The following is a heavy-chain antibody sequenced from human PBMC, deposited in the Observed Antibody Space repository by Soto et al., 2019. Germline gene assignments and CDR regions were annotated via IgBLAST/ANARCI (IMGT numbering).Heavy chain of an antibody. CDR2: IYSGGST. V-gene: IGHV3-53*04. J-gene: IGHJ2*01. CDR1: GFTVSSNY. CDR3: AREGDSSGYRPGLLWYFDL. Sequence: GGSLRLSCAASGFTVSSNYMSWVRQAPGKGLEWVSVIYSGGSTYYADSVKGRFTISRHNSKNTLYLQMNSLRAEDTAVYYCAREGDSSGYRPGLLWYFDLWGRGTLVTV. D-gene: IGHD3-22*01.